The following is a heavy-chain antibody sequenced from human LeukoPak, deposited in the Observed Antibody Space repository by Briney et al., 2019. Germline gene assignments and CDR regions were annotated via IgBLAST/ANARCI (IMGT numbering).Heavy chain of an antibody. D-gene: IGHD6-19*01. CDR2: IYYSGST. CDR3: ARTPRSGWSRFDP. Sequence: SETLSLTCTVSGGSISSYYWSWIRQPPGKGLEWIGYIYYSGSTNYNPSLKSRVTISVDTPKNQFSLKLSSVTAADTAVYYCARTPRSGWSRFDPWGQGTLVTVSS. CDR1: GGSISSYY. J-gene: IGHJ5*02. V-gene: IGHV4-59*01.